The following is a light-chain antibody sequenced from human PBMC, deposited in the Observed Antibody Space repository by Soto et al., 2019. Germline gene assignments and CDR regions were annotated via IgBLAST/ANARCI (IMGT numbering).Light chain of an antibody. J-gene: IGKJ2*01. Sequence: IQMTQSPSSLSASVGDRVTITCRASQKIYRFVNWYQQRPGKAPSLLIYDASTLQSGVASRFSGSGAGTDVTLPISNLQPEDVATYYCQQCHDFPYTFGQGTSLEIK. V-gene: IGKV1-39*01. CDR2: DAS. CDR1: QKIYRF. CDR3: QQCHDFPYT.